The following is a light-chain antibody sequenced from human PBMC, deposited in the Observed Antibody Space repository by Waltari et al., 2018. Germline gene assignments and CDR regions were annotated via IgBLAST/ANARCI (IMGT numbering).Light chain of an antibody. J-gene: IGKJ1*01. CDR3: HQYYATPPDGKT. CDR2: WSS. Sequence: DIVMTQSPDSLAVSLGERATINCKSSQSVLYSPNNKNYLAWYQQKHGQPPKLLIYWSSTPESGVPDRFSGSGSGTDFTLTISSLQAEDVAVYYCHQYYATPPDGKTFGQGTKVEIK. CDR1: QSVLYSPNNKNY. V-gene: IGKV4-1*01.